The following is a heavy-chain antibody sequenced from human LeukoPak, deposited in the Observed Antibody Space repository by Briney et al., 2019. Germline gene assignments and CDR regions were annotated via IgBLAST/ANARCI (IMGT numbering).Heavy chain of an antibody. CDR2: ISYDGSNK. D-gene: IGHD5-18*01. CDR3: AKDRYSYAFEYFDS. V-gene: IGHV3-30*18. J-gene: IGHJ4*02. Sequence: PGGSLRLSCAASRFTFTSYGMHWVRQAPGKGLEWVAVISYDGSNKYYADSVKGRFTISRDNSKNTLYLQMNSLRAEDTAVYYCAKDRYSYAFEYFDSWGQGTLVTVSS. CDR1: RFTFTSYG.